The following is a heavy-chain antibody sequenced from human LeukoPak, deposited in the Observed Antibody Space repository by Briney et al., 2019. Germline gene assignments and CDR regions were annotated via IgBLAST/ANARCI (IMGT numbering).Heavy chain of an antibody. CDR1: GGSIRSSSDC. J-gene: IGHJ4*02. V-gene: IGHV4-39*07. D-gene: IGHD1-1*01. CDR3: AKDPWNGYSSGQPFDT. Sequence: SETLSLTCTVSGGSIRSSSDCWGWIRQPPGKGLEWIGSIDYSGSAYYNPSLKSRPTMSVDTSKNQFSLKLNSVIAADTAVYYCAKDPWNGYSSGQPFDTWGQGTLVTVSS. CDR2: IDYSGSA.